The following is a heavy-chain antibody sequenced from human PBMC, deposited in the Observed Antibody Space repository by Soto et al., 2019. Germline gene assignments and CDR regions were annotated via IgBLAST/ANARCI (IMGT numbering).Heavy chain of an antibody. Sequence: SETLSLTCTVSGGSISSGGYYWSWIRQHPGKGLEWIGYIYYSGSTYYNPSLKSRVTISVDTSKNQFSLKLSSVTAADTAVYYCARDRYSSSGRGYYYYGMDVWGQGTTVTVSS. J-gene: IGHJ6*02. CDR1: GGSISSGGYY. CDR3: ARDRYSSSGRGYYYYGMDV. CDR2: IYYSGST. D-gene: IGHD6-13*01. V-gene: IGHV4-31*03.